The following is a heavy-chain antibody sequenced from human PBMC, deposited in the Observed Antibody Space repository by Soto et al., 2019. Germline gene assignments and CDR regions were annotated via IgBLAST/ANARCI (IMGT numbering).Heavy chain of an antibody. V-gene: IGHV4-59*01. CDR3: ASLPARQYFHGGYX. J-gene: IGHJ6*02. CDR1: GVSIVYYY. D-gene: IGHD2-2*01. Sequence: PSETLSLTFSVSGVSIVYYYWNWIRQPPGKGLEWILHIYYTGITNYNPSLNSRVSISVDTSKKQISLKLASVTAADTAVYYCASLPARQYFHGGYXWGQGTTGTVS. CDR2: IYYTGIT.